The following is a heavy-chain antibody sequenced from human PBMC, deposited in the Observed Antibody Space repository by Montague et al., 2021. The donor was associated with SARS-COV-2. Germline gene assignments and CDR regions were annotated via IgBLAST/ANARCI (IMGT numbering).Heavy chain of an antibody. CDR2: IYYSGST. D-gene: IGHD3-9*01. CDR1: GGSISSCSYN. J-gene: IGHJ6*02. Sequence: SETLSLTCTVSGGSISSCSYNWGWIRQPPGKGLEWIGRIYYSGSTYYNPSLKSRVTISVDTSKNQFSLKLSSVTAADTAVYYCARDVSFRCEILIVACYYYYGIDVWGQGTTVTVSS. V-gene: IGHV4-39*07. CDR3: ARDVSFRCEILIVACYYYYGIDV.